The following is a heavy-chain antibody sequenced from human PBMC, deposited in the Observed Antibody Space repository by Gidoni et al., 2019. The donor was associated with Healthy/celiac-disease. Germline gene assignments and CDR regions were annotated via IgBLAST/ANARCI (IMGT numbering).Heavy chain of an antibody. V-gene: IGHV3-15*01. D-gene: IGHD3-3*01. CDR2: IKSKTDGGTT. CDR3: TTVIYDFYYYYGMDV. J-gene: IGHJ6*02. Sequence: EVQLVESGGGLVKPGGSLRLSCAATGFTFGNAWMSWVRQAPGKGLEWVGRIKSKTDGGTTDYAAPVKGRFTISRDDSKNTLYLQMNSLKTEDTAVYYCTTVIYDFYYYYGMDVWGQGTTVTVSS. CDR1: GFTFGNAW.